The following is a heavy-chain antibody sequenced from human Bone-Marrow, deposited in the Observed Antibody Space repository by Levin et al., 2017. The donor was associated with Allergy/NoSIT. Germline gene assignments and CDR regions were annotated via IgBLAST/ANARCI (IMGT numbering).Heavy chain of an antibody. J-gene: IGHJ4*02. CDR2: IKSKTDGATT. Sequence: GESLKISCAASGFTFSNAWMSWVRQAPGKGLEWVGRIKSKTDGATTDYAAPVKGRFTISRDDSKNTLYLQMNSLKIEDTAVYYCTTEGNSSGWWPGYWGQGTLVTVSS. CDR1: GFTFSNAW. D-gene: IGHD6-19*01. V-gene: IGHV3-15*01. CDR3: TTEGNSSGWWPGY.